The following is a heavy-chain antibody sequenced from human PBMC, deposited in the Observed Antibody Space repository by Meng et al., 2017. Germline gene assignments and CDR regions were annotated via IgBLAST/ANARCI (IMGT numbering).Heavy chain of an antibody. V-gene: IGHV4-31*03. J-gene: IGHJ4*02. CDR1: GGSISSGGYY. Sequence: SETLSLTCTVSGGSISSGGYYWSWIRQHPGKGLEWIGYIYYSGSTYYNPSLKSRVTISVDTSKNQFSLKLSSVTAADTAVYYCARVVPNSGNYYDYWGQGTLVTVSS. CDR2: IYYSGST. CDR3: ARVVPNSGNYYDY. D-gene: IGHD1-26*01.